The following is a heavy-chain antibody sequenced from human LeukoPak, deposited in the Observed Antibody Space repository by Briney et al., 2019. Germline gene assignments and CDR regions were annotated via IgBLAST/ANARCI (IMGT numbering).Heavy chain of an antibody. V-gene: IGHV3-74*01. Sequence: GGSLRLSCAASGFTFSRYWMHWVRQAPGKGLVWVSRINSDGRSRGYADSVKGRFTISRDNDKHTVYLQMTSLRAEDTAVYYCARDGVGAREFDSWGQGTLVTVSS. J-gene: IGHJ5*01. CDR2: INSDGRSR. CDR3: ARDGVGAREFDS. CDR1: GFTFSRYW. D-gene: IGHD1-26*01.